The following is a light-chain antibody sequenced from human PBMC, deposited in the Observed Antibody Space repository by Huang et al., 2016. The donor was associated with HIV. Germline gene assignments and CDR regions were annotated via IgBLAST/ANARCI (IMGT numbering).Light chain of an antibody. CDR2: WAS. CDR3: QQYFISPPT. V-gene: IGKV4-1*01. Sequence: DIVMTQSPDSLAVSLGERATINCKSSQSVLSRPSNKTDLAWYQQRPGQSPTRLIYWASTRQSGVPDRFSGSGSGTHFTLTISSLQAEDVACYYCQQYFISPPTFGQGTKLEI. J-gene: IGKJ2*01. CDR1: QSVLSRPSNKTD.